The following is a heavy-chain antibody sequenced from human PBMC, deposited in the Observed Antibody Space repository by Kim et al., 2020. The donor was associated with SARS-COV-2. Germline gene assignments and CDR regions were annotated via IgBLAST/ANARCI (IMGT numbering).Heavy chain of an antibody. CDR1: GGSISSSSYY. V-gene: IGHV4-39*01. Sequence: SETLSLTCTVSGGSISSSSYYWGWIRQPPGKGLEWIGSIYYSGSTYYNPSLKSRVTISVDTSKNQFSLKLSSVTAADTAVYYCARFGESLYYYYYYGMDVWGQGTTVTVSS. D-gene: IGHD3-10*01. CDR3: ARFGESLYYYYYYGMDV. J-gene: IGHJ6*02. CDR2: IYYSGST.